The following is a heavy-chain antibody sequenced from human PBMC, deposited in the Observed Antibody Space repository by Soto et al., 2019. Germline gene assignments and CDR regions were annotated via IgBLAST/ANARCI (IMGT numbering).Heavy chain of an antibody. CDR3: VRGGGGRLFDP. CDR1: VFTFCDSY. D-gene: IGHD2-15*01. CDR2: ISPGCRYP. J-gene: IGHJ5*02. Sequence: GASLRPSSERPVFTFCDSYMSWIRQAPWKGLARLSDISPGCRYPAWADSVQGRFTISSDNAKRSLYLQMMSLTAEETAIYYCVRGGGGRLFDPWGQATMVTTYS. V-gene: IGHV3-11*06.